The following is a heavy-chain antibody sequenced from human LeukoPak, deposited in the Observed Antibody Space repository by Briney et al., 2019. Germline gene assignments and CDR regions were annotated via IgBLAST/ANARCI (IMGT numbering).Heavy chain of an antibody. CDR1: GYTFTSYF. Sequence: ASVKVSCKASGYTFTSYFMHWVRQAPGQGLEWMGLINPRGGTTNFPQKFQGRVTMTRGTSTSTVYMELSSLRSEDTAIHYCARDRTHYYESSGYYSRWEYWGQGTLVTVSS. J-gene: IGHJ4*02. V-gene: IGHV1-46*01. CDR3: ARDRTHYYESSGYYSRWEY. CDR2: INPRGGTT. D-gene: IGHD3-22*01.